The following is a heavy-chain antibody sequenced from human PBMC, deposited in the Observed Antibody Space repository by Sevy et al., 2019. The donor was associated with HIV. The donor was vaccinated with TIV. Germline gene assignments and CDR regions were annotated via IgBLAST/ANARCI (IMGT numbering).Heavy chain of an antibody. V-gene: IGHV3-30*14. J-gene: IGHJ4*02. CDR1: GFTFSSYA. CDR3: ARTNYYEDY. Sequence: GGSLRLSCAASGFTFSSYAMHWVRQAPGKGLEWVAMTSYDGRNKYHADSVKGRFTISRENSKNTLYLQMNSLRAEDTAVYYCARTNYYEDYWGQGTLVTVSS. CDR2: TSYDGRNK. D-gene: IGHD3-16*01.